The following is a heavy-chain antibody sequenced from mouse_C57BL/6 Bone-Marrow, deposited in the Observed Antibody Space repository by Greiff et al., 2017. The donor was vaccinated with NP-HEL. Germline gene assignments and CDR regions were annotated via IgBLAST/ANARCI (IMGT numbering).Heavy chain of an antibody. V-gene: IGHV1-59*01. CDR1: GYTFTSYW. CDR3: ARGRDGSSPFAY. J-gene: IGHJ3*01. Sequence: QVQLQQPGAELVRPGTSVKLSCKASGYTFTSYWMHWVKQRPGQGLEWIGVIDPSDSSTNYIQKFKGKATLTVDKSSSTAYMQLRSLTSEDSAVEYCARGRDGSSPFAYWGQGTLVTVSA. CDR2: IDPSDSST. D-gene: IGHD1-1*01.